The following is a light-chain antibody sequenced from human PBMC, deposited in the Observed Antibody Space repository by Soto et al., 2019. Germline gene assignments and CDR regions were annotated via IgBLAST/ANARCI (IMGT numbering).Light chain of an antibody. CDR3: HHHNNWTPGT. V-gene: IGKV3-15*01. CDR2: GAS. Sequence: VMTQSPATLSVSLGERATLSCRASLTVGTNLAWYQQKPGQPPRLLSYGASTRATGIPDRFSDSGSGTNFTLTISSLQHDDFVVYYCHHHNNWTPGTFGQGTKVEIK. J-gene: IGKJ1*01. CDR1: LTVGTN.